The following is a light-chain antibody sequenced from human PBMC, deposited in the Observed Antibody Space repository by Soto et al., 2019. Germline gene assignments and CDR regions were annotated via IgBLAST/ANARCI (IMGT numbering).Light chain of an antibody. Sequence: QSALTQPASVSGSPGQSITISCTGTSSDVGGHNYVSWYQQHPGKAPKLMIYDVSNRPSGVSNRFSGSKSGNTASLTISGLQAEDEADYYCGSYTSSSTLVFGGGTKLTVL. CDR3: GSYTSSSTLV. V-gene: IGLV2-14*01. CDR1: SSDVGGHNY. CDR2: DVS. J-gene: IGLJ2*01.